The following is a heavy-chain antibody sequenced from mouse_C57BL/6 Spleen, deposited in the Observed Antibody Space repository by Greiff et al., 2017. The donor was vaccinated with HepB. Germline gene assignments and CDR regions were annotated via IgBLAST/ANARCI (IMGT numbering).Heavy chain of an antibody. CDR2: IDPSDSYT. J-gene: IGHJ2*01. V-gene: IGHV1-69*01. CDR3: ARLRDRGDFDY. D-gene: IGHD3-3*01. CDR1: GYTFTSYW. Sequence: QVQLQQPGAELVMPGASVKLSCKASGYTFTSYWMHWVKQRPGQGLEWIGEIDPSDSYTNYNQKFKGKSTLTVDKSSSTAYMQLSSLTSEDSAVYYCARLRDRGDFDYWGQGTTLTVSS.